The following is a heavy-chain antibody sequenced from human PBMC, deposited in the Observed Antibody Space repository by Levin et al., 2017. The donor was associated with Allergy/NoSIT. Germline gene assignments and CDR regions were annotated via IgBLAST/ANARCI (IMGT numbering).Heavy chain of an antibody. D-gene: IGHD1-14*01. CDR3: ARGIGPPHYYYYGMDV. CDR2: IWYDGSNK. Sequence: GESLKISCAASGFTFSSYGMHWVRQAPGKGLEWVAVIWYDGSNKYYADSVKGRFTISRDNSKNTLYLQMNSLRAEDTAVYYCARGIGPPHYYYYGMDVWGQGTTVTVSS. CDR1: GFTFSSYG. V-gene: IGHV3-33*01. J-gene: IGHJ6*02.